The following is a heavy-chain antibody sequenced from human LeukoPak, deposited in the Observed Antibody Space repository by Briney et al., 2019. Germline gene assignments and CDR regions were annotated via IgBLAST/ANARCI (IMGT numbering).Heavy chain of an antibody. Sequence: GGSLRLSCAASGFTFDDYTMHWVRQAPGKGLEWVSLISWDGGSTYYADSVKGRFTISRDNAKNSLYLQVNSLRAEDTAVYYCATYYDFWSGYSYYFDYWGQGTLVTVSS. V-gene: IGHV3-43*01. CDR2: ISWDGGST. D-gene: IGHD3-3*01. CDR1: GFTFDDYT. CDR3: ATYYDFWSGYSYYFDY. J-gene: IGHJ4*02.